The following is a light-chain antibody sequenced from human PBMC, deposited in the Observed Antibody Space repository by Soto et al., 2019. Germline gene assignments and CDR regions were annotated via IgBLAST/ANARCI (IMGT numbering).Light chain of an antibody. CDR2: DVS. CDR1: SSDVGGYNY. CDR3: SSYTSSSTLVV. J-gene: IGLJ2*01. V-gene: IGLV2-14*01. Sequence: SVLTQPASVSGSPGQSITISCTGTSSDVGGYNYVFWYQQHPGKAPKLMISDVSNRPSGVSNRFSGSKSGNTASLTISGLQAEDEADYYCSSYTSSSTLVVFGGGTKLTVL.